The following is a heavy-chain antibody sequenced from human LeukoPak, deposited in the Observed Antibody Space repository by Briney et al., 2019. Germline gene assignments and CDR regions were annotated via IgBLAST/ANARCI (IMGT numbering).Heavy chain of an antibody. Sequence: PGGSLRLSCAASGFTFSSYAMSWVRQAPGKGLDWVSAISGSGGNTYYADSVKGRFTISRDNSKNTLYLQMNSLRAEDTAVYYCAKDQDIVVVPAAKGYYYYGMDVWGQGTTVTVS. CDR2: ISGSGGNT. D-gene: IGHD2-2*01. CDR3: AKDQDIVVVPAAKGYYYYGMDV. CDR1: GFTFSSYA. J-gene: IGHJ6*02. V-gene: IGHV3-23*01.